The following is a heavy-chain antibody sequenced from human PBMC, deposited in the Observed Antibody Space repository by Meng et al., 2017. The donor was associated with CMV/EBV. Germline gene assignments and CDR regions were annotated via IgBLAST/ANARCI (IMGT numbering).Heavy chain of an antibody. CDR1: YA. J-gene: IGHJ4*02. Sequence: YALHWVRRTPGKGLEWVAFISNDGIDKYYVDSVEGRFTVSRDDSKNTLFLQMNSLRTEDTAVYHCARDHTYYHDSTAYYLVRYFDSWGQGTLVTVSS. V-gene: IGHV3-30-3*01. D-gene: IGHD3-22*01. CDR2: ISNDGIDK. CDR3: ARDHTYYHDSTAYYLVRYFDS.